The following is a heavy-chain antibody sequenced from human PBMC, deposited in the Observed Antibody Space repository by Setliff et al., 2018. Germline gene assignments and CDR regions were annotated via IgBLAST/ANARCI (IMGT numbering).Heavy chain of an antibody. V-gene: IGHV1-69*10. CDR3: ARNIVPLN. D-gene: IGHD5-12*01. Sequence: GASVKVSCKTSGGTFSDNAMSWVRQAPGQGPEWMGGIIATVGGVSYAQKFQGRVTMTADTSTSTAYMELRSLRSDDTAIYYCARNIVPLNWGQGTLVTVSS. J-gene: IGHJ4*02. CDR1: GGTFSDNA. CDR2: IIATVGGV.